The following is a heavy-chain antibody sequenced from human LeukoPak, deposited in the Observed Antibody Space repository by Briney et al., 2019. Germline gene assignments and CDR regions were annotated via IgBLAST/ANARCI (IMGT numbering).Heavy chain of an antibody. J-gene: IGHJ4*02. Sequence: PGGSLRLSCAASGFTFSSYAMSWVRQAPGKGLEWVSAISGSGSSTYYADSVKGRFTISRDNSKNTLYLQMNSLRAEDTAVYYCAKGPTMIVVVIPDYWGQGTLVTVSS. CDR1: GFTFSSYA. CDR2: ISGSGSST. D-gene: IGHD3-22*01. V-gene: IGHV3-23*01. CDR3: AKGPTMIVVVIPDY.